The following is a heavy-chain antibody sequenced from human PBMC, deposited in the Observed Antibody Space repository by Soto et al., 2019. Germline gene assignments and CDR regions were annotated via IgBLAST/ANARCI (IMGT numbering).Heavy chain of an antibody. J-gene: IGHJ4*02. CDR3: AREDIVVVPAAIDY. Sequence: SETLSLTCTVSGGSISSGGYYWSWIRQHPGKGLEWIGYIYYSGSTYYNPSLKSRVTISVDTSKNQFSLKLSSVTAADTAVYYCAREDIVVVPAAIDYWGQGTLVTVSS. CDR1: GGSISSGGYY. V-gene: IGHV4-31*03. D-gene: IGHD2-2*02. CDR2: IYYSGST.